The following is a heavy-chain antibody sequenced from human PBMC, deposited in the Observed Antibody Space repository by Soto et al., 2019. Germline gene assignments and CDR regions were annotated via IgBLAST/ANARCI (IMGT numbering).Heavy chain of an antibody. D-gene: IGHD4-17*01. J-gene: IGHJ4*02. V-gene: IGHV5-51*01. CDR1: GYYFPSYW. Sequence: GESLKISCKGSGYYFPSYWIGWVRQMPGKGLEWMGIFYPGDSDTRYGPSFQGQATISADRSISTAYLQWSSLKPSDTAMYYCARQGNGAEGFDYWGQGTLVTVSS. CDR3: ARQGNGAEGFDY. CDR2: FYPGDSDT.